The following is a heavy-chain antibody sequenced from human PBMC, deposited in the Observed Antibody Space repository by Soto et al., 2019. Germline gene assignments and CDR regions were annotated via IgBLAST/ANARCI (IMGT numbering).Heavy chain of an antibody. Sequence: SVEVSCKGSGGTFSTHAMSWVRQAPGRGREWMGGIIPSFGTATYAQKFQGRVTITADKYTSKANMEMSSPRSEDTAVYYNARDLTHGHSNFDYWGQGTLITVSS. CDR1: GGTFSTHA. V-gene: IGHV1-69*06. D-gene: IGHD4-4*01. J-gene: IGHJ4*02. CDR2: IIPSFGTA. CDR3: ARDLTHGHSNFDY.